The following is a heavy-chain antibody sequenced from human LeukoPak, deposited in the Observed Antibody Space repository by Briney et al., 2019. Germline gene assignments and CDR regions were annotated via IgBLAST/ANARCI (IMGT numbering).Heavy chain of an antibody. CDR1: GFTFSSYA. CDR3: ARDGPRVDTAMVLYYFDY. D-gene: IGHD5-18*01. V-gene: IGHV3-30-3*01. J-gene: IGHJ4*02. Sequence: PGRSLRLSCAASGFTFSSYAMHWVRQAPGKGLEWVAVISYDGSNKYYADSVKGRFTISRDNSKNTLYLQMNSLRAEDTAVYYCARDGPRVDTAMVLYYFDYWGQGTLVTVSS. CDR2: ISYDGSNK.